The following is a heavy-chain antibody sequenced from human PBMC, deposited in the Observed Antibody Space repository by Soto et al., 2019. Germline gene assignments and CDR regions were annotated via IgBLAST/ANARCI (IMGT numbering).Heavy chain of an antibody. CDR1: GGTFSSYA. V-gene: IGHV1-69*01. J-gene: IGHJ4*02. CDR3: GIESGNCSGGSCPYYFDY. Sequence: QVQLVQSGAEVKKPGSSVKVSCKASGGTFSSYAISWVRQAPGQGLEWMGGIIPIFGTANYAQKFQGRVTITADESTSTAYMELSSLRSEDTAVYYCGIESGNCSGGSCPYYFDYWGQGTLVTVSS. CDR2: IIPIFGTA. D-gene: IGHD2-15*01.